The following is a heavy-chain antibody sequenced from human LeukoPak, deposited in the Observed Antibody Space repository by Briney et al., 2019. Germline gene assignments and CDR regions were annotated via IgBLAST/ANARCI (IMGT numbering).Heavy chain of an antibody. Sequence: PGGSLRLSCAASGFTFDDYAMHWVRQAPGKGLEWVSGISGSGGSTYYADSVKGRFTISRDNSKNTLYLQMNSLRAEDTAVYYCAKDQEWLRPTYFDYWGQGTPVTVSS. CDR3: AKDQEWLRPTYFDY. D-gene: IGHD5-12*01. J-gene: IGHJ4*02. CDR1: GFTFDDYA. V-gene: IGHV3-23*01. CDR2: ISGSGGST.